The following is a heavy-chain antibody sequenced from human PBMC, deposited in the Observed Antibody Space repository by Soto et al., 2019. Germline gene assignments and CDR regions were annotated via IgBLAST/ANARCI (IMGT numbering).Heavy chain of an antibody. CDR1: VGSIISDY. D-gene: IGHD1-26*01. CDR2: ISYSGST. V-gene: IGHV4-59*01. J-gene: IGHJ4*02. CDR3: ERVLSGNSIFED. Sequence: PSETLSLTCTVSVGSIISDYWSLIRQPPGKGLECIWYISYSGSTNYNPSLKSLVTISVYTSKNKFPLNLFSVTAADTAVYDCERVLSGNSIFEDWGQGTLVTVSS.